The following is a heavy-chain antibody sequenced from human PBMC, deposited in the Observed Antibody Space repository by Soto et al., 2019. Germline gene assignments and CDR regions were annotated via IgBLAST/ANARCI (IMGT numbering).Heavy chain of an antibody. V-gene: IGHV3-48*01. J-gene: IGHJ3*02. CDR3: ARDLDIVVVPAAICDYGDYFTAFGI. CDR2: ISSSSSTI. D-gene: IGHD2-2*03. Sequence: EVQLVESGGGLVQPGGSLRLSCAASGFTFSSYSMNWVRQAPGKGLEWVSCISSSSSTIYYADSVKGRFTISRDNAKKSLSLQMNSLRAEDTAVYYCARDLDIVVVPAAICDYGDYFTAFGIWVQGTMVTVSS. CDR1: GFTFSSYS.